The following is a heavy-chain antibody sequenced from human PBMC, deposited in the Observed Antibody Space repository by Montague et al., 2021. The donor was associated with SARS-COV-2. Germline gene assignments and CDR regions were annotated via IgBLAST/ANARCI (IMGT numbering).Heavy chain of an antibody. V-gene: IGHV4-31*03. CDR3: ARITSITIFGVVSAFDI. CDR1: GGSISSGGYY. D-gene: IGHD3-3*01. J-gene: IGHJ3*02. CDR2: IYYSGST. Sequence: TLSLTCTVSGGSISSGGYYWSWIRQHPGKGLEWIGYIYYSGSTYYNPSLKSRVTISVDTSKNQFPLKLSPVTAADTAVYYCARITSITIFGVVSAFDIWGQGTMFTVSS.